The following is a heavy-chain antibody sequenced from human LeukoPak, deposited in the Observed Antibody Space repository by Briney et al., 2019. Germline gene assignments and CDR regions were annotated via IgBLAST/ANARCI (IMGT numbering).Heavy chain of an antibody. CDR3: ARRYGGNANYDAFDI. V-gene: IGHV5-51*01. J-gene: IGHJ3*02. D-gene: IGHD4-23*01. Sequence: GESLKISCKGSGYSFTSYWIGWVRQMPGKGLEWMGIIYPGDSDTRYSPSFQGQVTISADKSISTAYLQWSSLKASDTAMYYCARRYGGNANYDAFDIWGQGTMVTVSS. CDR2: IYPGDSDT. CDR1: GYSFTSYW.